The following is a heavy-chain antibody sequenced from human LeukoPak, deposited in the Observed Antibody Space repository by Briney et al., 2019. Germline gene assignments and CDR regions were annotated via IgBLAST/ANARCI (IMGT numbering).Heavy chain of an antibody. CDR3: ARERGVAAAGTGWFDP. V-gene: IGHV1-18*01. Sequence: ASVKVSFKASGYTFTSYGISWVRQAPGQGLEWMGWISAYNGNTNYAQKLQGRVTVNTDTSTSTAYMELRSLRSDDTAVYYCARERGVAAAGTGWFDPWGQGTLVTVSS. J-gene: IGHJ5*02. CDR2: ISAYNGNT. CDR1: GYTFTSYG. D-gene: IGHD6-13*01.